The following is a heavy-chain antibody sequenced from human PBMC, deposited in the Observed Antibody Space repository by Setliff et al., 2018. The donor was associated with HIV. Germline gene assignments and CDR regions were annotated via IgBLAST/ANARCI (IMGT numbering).Heavy chain of an antibody. J-gene: IGHJ4*02. CDR3: ARRGAYGYDYFDY. Sequence: SETLSLTCAVSGYSISSGYYWGWIRQPPGKGLEWIGSIFHSAATNYNPSLKSRVTISIDTSKNQFSLKWTSVTAADTAVYYCARRGAYGYDYFDYWGPGILVTVSS. CDR2: IFHSAAT. D-gene: IGHD5-12*01. CDR1: GYSISSGYY. V-gene: IGHV4-38-2*01.